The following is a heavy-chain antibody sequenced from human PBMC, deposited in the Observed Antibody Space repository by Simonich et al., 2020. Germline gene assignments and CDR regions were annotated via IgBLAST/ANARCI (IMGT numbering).Heavy chain of an antibody. V-gene: IGHV1-24*01. D-gene: IGHD7-27*01. Sequence: QVQLVQSGAEVKKPGASVKVSCKVSGYTLTEVSMNWVRQAPGKGLVWMGALDPEDGETIYAQKVQGRVTMTEDTSTDTAYMELSSLRSEDTAVYYCATNSPSSWGYHNFDYWGQGTLVTVSS. CDR1: GYTLTEVS. J-gene: IGHJ4*02. CDR2: LDPEDGET. CDR3: ATNSPSSWGYHNFDY.